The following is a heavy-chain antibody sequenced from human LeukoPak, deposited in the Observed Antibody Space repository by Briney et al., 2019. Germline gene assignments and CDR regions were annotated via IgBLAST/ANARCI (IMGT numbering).Heavy chain of an antibody. CDR2: ISWNSGSI. Sequence: GGSLRLSCAASGFTFDVYAMHWVRQAPGKGLEWVSGISWNSGSIGYADSVKGRFTISRDNAKNSLYLQMNSLRAEDTAVYFCARLSSWVFEIWGQGTMVTVSS. V-gene: IGHV3-9*01. J-gene: IGHJ3*02. CDR1: GFTFDVYA. CDR3: ARLSSWVFEI. D-gene: IGHD2-21*02.